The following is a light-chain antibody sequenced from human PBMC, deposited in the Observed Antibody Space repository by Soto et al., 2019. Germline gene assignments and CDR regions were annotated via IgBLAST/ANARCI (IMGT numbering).Light chain of an antibody. J-gene: IGLJ1*01. Sequence: QSVLTQPPSVSGAPGQRVTISCTGSSSNIGAGYDVHWYQQLPGTAPKLLIYGNSNRPSGVPDRFSGSKSGNTASLTISGLQAADEADYYCSLYTSENAYVFGTGTKLTVL. CDR3: SLYTSENAYV. CDR2: GNS. V-gene: IGLV1-40*01. CDR1: SSNIGAGYD.